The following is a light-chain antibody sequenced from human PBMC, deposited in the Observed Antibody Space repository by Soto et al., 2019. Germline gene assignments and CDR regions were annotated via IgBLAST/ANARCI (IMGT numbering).Light chain of an antibody. V-gene: IGKV4-1*01. CDR3: QQYYSTFA. CDR1: QSVLYSSNNKNY. Sequence: DIVMTQSPDSLAVSLVERATITCKSSQSVLYSSNNKNYLAWYQQKPGQPPKLLIYWASTRESGVPDRFSGSGSGTDFTLTISSLQDEDVAVYYCQQYYSTFAFGPGTKVDIK. J-gene: IGKJ3*01. CDR2: WAS.